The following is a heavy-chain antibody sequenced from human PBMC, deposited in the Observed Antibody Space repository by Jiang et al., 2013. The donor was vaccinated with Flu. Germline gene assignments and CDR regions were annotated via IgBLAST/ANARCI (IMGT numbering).Heavy chain of an antibody. Sequence: QSGSELKSAWVLGEGLLPGFWRHPPVTYTITWVRLAPGQGLEWVGRIIPILGMTNYAQKFQGRATITADRSTNTAYLELTALKSEDTAVYYCGSPSSSSHNYFDFWGPGNPGHRLL. CDR1: RHPPVTYT. J-gene: IGHJ4*02. CDR2: IIPILGMT. CDR3: GSPSSSSHNYFDF. V-gene: IGHV1-69*02. D-gene: IGHD6-13*01.